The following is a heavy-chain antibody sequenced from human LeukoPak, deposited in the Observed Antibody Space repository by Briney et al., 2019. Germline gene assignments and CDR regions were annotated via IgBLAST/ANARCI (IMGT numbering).Heavy chain of an antibody. D-gene: IGHD1-26*01. V-gene: IGHV1-18*01. CDR1: GYTFTTFG. Sequence: ASVKVSCKSSGYTFTTFGISWVRQASGQGLEWMGWTSTFDGPNYAQKFQGRVTMTTDTSTSTVYMELRSLSPDDTAVYYCARDWDGRQNYFDPWGQGTLVTVSS. CDR2: TSTFDGP. J-gene: IGHJ5*02. CDR3: ARDWDGRQNYFDP.